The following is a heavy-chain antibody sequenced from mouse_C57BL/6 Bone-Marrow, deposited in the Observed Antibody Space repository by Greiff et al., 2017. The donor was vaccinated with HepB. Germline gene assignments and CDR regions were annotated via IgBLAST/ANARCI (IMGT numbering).Heavy chain of an antibody. CDR1: GYTFTSYW. Sequence: QVQLQQPGAELVKPGASVKLSCKASGYTFTSYWMHWVKQRPGQGLEWIGMIHPNSGSTNYTEKFKSKATLTVDKSSSTAYMQLSSLTSEDSAVYYCARGDYDSSSYFDYWGQGTTLTVAS. J-gene: IGHJ2*01. CDR3: ARGDYDSSSYFDY. D-gene: IGHD1-1*01. CDR2: IHPNSGST. V-gene: IGHV1-64*01.